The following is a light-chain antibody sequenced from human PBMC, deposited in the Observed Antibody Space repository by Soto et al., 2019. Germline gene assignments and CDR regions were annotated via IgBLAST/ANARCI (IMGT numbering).Light chain of an antibody. V-gene: IGKV1-5*01. CDR1: KNINTW. Sequence: IQMTQSPSTLSASVGDRVTITCRASKNINTWVAWYQQKPGKAPKLLIYAASSLQSGVPSRFSGSGSGTEFTLTISSLQPEDFATYYCQKYNSAPLTFGGGTKVDIK. CDR2: AAS. J-gene: IGKJ4*01. CDR3: QKYNSAPLT.